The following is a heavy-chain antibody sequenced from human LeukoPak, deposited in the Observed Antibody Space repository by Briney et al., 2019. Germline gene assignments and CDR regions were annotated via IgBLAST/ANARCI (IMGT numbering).Heavy chain of an antibody. CDR1: GFTFSSYS. D-gene: IGHD6-19*01. V-gene: IGHV3-48*01. CDR2: ISSDSSTI. J-gene: IGHJ4*02. Sequence: GGSLRLSCAASGFTFSSYSMNWVRQAPGKGLKWISYISSDSSTIYYADSVKGRFTISRDNAKISLYLQMSRLRAEDTAVYYCAREPTYTNSWYTTCDYWGQGTPVTVSS. CDR3: AREPTYTNSWYTTCDY.